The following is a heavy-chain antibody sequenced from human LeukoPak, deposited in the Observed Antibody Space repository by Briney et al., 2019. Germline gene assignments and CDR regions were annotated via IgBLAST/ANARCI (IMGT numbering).Heavy chain of an antibody. CDR1: GGSISSGGYY. CDR2: INHSGST. V-gene: IGHV4-30-2*01. J-gene: IGHJ4*02. D-gene: IGHD3-3*01. Sequence: PSQTLSLTCAVSGGSISSGGYYWSWIRQPPGKGLEWIGEINHSGSTNYNPSLKSRVTISVDTSKNQFSLKLSSVTAADTAVYYCAREAVDFIYFLDYWGQGTLVTVSS. CDR3: AREAVDFIYFLDY.